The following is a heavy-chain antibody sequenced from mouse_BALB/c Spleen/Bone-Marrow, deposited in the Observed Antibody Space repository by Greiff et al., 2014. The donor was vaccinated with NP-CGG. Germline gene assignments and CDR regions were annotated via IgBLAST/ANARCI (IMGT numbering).Heavy chain of an antibody. J-gene: IGHJ4*01. V-gene: IGHV5-6-3*01. Sequence: EVKLMESGGGLVQPGGSLKPSCAASGFTFSNYGMSWVRQTPDKRLDLVATINNNGGKTYSTDSVKGRFTISRDNAKNTLYLQMSSLKSEDTAMYYCARDDGFYGLDRWGQGTSVTVSS. CDR1: GFTFSNYG. CDR3: ARDDGFYGLDR. CDR2: INNNGGKT. D-gene: IGHD1-1*01.